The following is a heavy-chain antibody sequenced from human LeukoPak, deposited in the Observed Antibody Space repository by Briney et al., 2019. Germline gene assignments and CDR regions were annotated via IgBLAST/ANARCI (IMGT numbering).Heavy chain of an antibody. D-gene: IGHD5-12*01. CDR3: ARGHRWLRLRYYYYYMDV. Sequence: SETLSLTCAVYGESFSGYYWCWIRQPPGKGLEWIGEINHSGSTNYNPSLKSRVTISVDTSKNQFCLKLSSVTAADTAMYYCARGHRWLRLRYYYYYMDVWGKGTTVTVSS. V-gene: IGHV4-34*01. CDR1: GESFSGYY. CDR2: INHSGST. J-gene: IGHJ6*03.